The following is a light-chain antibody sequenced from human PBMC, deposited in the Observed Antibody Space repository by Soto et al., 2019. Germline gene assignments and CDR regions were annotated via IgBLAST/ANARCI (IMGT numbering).Light chain of an antibody. CDR2: EVN. J-gene: IGLJ1*01. CDR3: NSFTTSSTYV. V-gene: IGLV2-18*02. CDR1: SSDIGSYNR. Sequence: QSVLTQPASVSGSPGQSITISCTGTSSDIGSYNRVSWYQQPPGTALKLIIYEVNNRPSGVPVRCSGSKSGNTASLTISGLQAEDEADYYCNSFTTSSTYVFGTGTKLTVL.